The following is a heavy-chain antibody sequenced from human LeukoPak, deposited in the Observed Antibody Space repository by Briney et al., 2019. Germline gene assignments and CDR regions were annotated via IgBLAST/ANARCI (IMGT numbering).Heavy chain of an antibody. V-gene: IGHV1-69*04. J-gene: IGHJ4*02. Sequence: SVKVSCKAAGYTFTTYPITWVRQAPGQGLEWMGRIIPILGIANYAQKFQGRVTITADKSTSTAYMELSSLRSEDTAVYYCARDRKGHFDYWGQGTLVTVSS. CDR3: ARDRKGHFDY. CDR2: IIPILGIA. CDR1: GYTFTTYP.